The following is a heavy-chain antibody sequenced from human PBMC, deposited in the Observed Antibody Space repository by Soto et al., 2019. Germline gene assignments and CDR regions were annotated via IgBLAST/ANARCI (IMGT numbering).Heavy chain of an antibody. CDR1: GGSISSYY. J-gene: IGHJ4*02. CDR2: ISYSGST. V-gene: IGHV4-59*01. D-gene: IGHD3-10*01. Sequence: ETLSLTCTVAGGSISSYYSSWMRQPPGKGLEWTGYISYSGSTNYNPSLKSRVTISVDTSKNQFSLKLSSVTAADTAVYYCARDWDDGSGSYHFDYWGQGTPVTVSS. CDR3: ARDWDDGSGSYHFDY.